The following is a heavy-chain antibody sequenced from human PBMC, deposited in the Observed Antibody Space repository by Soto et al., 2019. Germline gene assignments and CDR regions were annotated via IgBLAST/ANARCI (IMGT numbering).Heavy chain of an antibody. V-gene: IGHV3-74*01. CDR2: INSDGSST. CDR1: GFTFSSYW. J-gene: IGHJ3*02. CDR3: ARDDAGYDILTGYYGGAFDI. Sequence: GSLRLSCAASGFTFSSYWMHWVRQAPGKGLVWVSRINSDGSSTSYADSVKGRFTISRDNAKNTLYLQMNSLRAEDTAVYYCARDDAGYDILTGYYGGAFDIWGQGTMVTVSS. D-gene: IGHD3-9*01.